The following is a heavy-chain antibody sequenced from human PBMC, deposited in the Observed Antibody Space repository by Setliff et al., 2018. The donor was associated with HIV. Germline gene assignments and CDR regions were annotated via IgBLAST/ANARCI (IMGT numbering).Heavy chain of an antibody. CDR1: GFTFNYFW. Sequence: GSLRLSCAASGFTFNYFWMSWVRQAPGKGLEWVANIKQDGSEKYYVDSVKGRFTISRDTAKNSLFLQMNSLRAEDTAVYYCARVRTVVVPSRGGYFDYWGQGMLVTVSS. D-gene: IGHD3-22*01. CDR3: ARVRTVVVPSRGGYFDY. CDR2: IKQDGSEK. J-gene: IGHJ4*02. V-gene: IGHV3-7*03.